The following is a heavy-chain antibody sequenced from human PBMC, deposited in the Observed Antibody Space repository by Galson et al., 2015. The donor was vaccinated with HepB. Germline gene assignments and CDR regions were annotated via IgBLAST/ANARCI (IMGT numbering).Heavy chain of an antibody. Sequence: SLRLSCTASGFTFSNYGMHWVRQAPGKGLEWVAVISYDGSNKYHADSVKGRFTISRDNSKNTLYLQMNSLRAEDTAVYYCARPSVWSGYFDAFDIWGQGTMVTVSS. CDR2: ISYDGSNK. V-gene: IGHV3-30*03. D-gene: IGHD3-3*01. J-gene: IGHJ3*02. CDR3: ARPSVWSGYFDAFDI. CDR1: GFTFSNYG.